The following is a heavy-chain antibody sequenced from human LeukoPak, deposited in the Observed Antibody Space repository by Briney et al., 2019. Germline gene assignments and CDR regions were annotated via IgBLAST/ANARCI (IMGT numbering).Heavy chain of an antibody. V-gene: IGHV3-11*01. CDR1: RFSFSDYY. Sequence: GGSLRLSCAASRFSFSDYYMSWIRQAPGKGLEWVSCISSSAGTKYYADSVKGRFTISRDNAKNSLYLQMNSLRADDTAVYFCARAIEMTTIFSPVDPWGQGTLVTVSS. J-gene: IGHJ5*02. CDR2: ISSSAGTK. D-gene: IGHD5-24*01. CDR3: ARAIEMTTIFSPVDP.